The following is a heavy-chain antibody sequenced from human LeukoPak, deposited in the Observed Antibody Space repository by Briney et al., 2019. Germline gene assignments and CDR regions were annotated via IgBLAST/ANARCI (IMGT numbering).Heavy chain of an antibody. CDR3: ARDPQVVVAATGNWLDP. CDR1: GYTFTSYG. V-gene: IGHV1-18*01. Sequence: GASVKVSCKASGYTFTSYGISWVRQAPGQGLEWMGWISAYNGNTNYAQKLQGRVTMTTDTSTSTAYMELRSLRSDDTAVYYCARDPQVVVAATGNWLDPWGQGTLVTVSS. CDR2: ISAYNGNT. J-gene: IGHJ5*02. D-gene: IGHD2-15*01.